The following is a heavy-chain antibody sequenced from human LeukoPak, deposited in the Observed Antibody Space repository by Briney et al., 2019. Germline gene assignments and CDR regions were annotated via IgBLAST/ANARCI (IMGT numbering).Heavy chain of an antibody. J-gene: IGHJ3*02. Sequence: GGSLRLSCAASGFTVSSNYINWVRQALGKGLEWVSVFYSGGSTYYADSVKGRFTISRDNSKNTVYLQMNSLRADDTAVYYCARGAVWFGEFIDAFDIWGQGTLVTVSS. CDR2: FYSGGST. D-gene: IGHD3-10*01. CDR1: GFTVSSNY. V-gene: IGHV3-53*01. CDR3: ARGAVWFGEFIDAFDI.